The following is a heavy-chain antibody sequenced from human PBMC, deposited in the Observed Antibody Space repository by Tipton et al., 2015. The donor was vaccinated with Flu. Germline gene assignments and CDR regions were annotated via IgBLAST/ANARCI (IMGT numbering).Heavy chain of an antibody. D-gene: IGHD3-3*01. J-gene: IGHJ6*02. CDR2: ISSTGNII. CDR1: GVTFSDLH. Sequence: QVQLVQSGGGLVKPGGSQRLSCEVSGVTFSDLHMNWVRQAPGKGLEWISYISSTGNIIHYAASVRGRFIVSRDNAKNSLYLQMNNLGAEDTALYYCAREGERYDFSSGRVYSYFGMDVWGQGTTVTVSS. V-gene: IGHV3-11*01. CDR3: AREGERYDFSSGRVYSYFGMDV.